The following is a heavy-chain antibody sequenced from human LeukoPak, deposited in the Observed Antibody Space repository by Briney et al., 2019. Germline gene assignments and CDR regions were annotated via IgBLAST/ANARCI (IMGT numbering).Heavy chain of an antibody. D-gene: IGHD3-10*01. J-gene: IGHJ6*02. V-gene: IGHV3-48*03. Sequence: GGSLRLSCAASGFTFSSYEMNWVRQAPGKGLEWVSYISRSGESMYADSVKGRFTISRDNAKNSLYLQMNSLRAEDTAVYYCARFGDYYGMDVLGQRTTVTVSS. CDR2: ISRSGESM. CDR3: ARFGDYYGMDV. CDR1: GFTFSSYE.